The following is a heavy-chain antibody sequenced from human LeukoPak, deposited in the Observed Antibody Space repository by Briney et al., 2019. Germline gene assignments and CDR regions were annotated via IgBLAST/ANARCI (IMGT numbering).Heavy chain of an antibody. CDR2: INWKGAST. V-gene: IGHV3-20*04. J-gene: IGHJ4*02. Sequence: GGSLRLSCSASGFTFDHDGMSWVCRGPGKGVEWVSGINWKGASTSYAHSVKSRFTISRDSAKNSLYLQMNSLRGEDTALYYCARNYGGYDGTDFWGQGTLVTVSS. D-gene: IGHD5-12*01. CDR1: GFTFDHDG. CDR3: ARNYGGYDGTDF.